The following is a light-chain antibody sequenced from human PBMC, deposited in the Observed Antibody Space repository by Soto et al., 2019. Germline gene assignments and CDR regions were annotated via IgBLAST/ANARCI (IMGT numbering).Light chain of an antibody. Sequence: FMLTQPHSVSGSPGRTVTISCTGSGGSIASNYVLWYRQRPGSAPSIVIYEDTQRPSWVPGRFSGSIDRASNSASLTISRLKAEDEADYYWQSYDTSSRVIFGGGTKLTVL. CDR2: EDT. CDR3: QSYDTSSRVI. V-gene: IGLV6-57*02. J-gene: IGLJ2*01. CDR1: GGSIASNY.